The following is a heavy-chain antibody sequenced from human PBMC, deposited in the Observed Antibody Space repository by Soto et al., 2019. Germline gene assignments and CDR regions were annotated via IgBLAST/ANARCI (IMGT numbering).Heavy chain of an antibody. Sequence: SETLSLTCAVYGGSFSGYYWSWIRQPPGKGLEWIGEINHSGSTNYNPSLKSRVTISVDTSKNQFSLKLSSVTAADTAVYYCARGRVTMPGTFDYWGRGTLVTVSS. CDR3: ARGRVTMPGTFDY. CDR2: INHSGST. V-gene: IGHV4-34*01. CDR1: GGSFSGYY. D-gene: IGHD2-2*01. J-gene: IGHJ4*02.